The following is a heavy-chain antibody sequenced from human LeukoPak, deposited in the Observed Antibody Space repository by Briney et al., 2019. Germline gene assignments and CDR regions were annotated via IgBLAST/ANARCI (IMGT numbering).Heavy chain of an antibody. CDR3: AKGDSSSWYNFDY. V-gene: IGHV3-43*01. CDR2: ISWDDDST. D-gene: IGHD6-13*01. CDR1: GFTFDDYT. J-gene: IGHJ4*02. Sequence: TGGSLRLSCAASGFTFDDYTMHWVRQAPGKGLEWVSLISWDDDSTYYAGSVKGRFTISRDNSKNSPYLQMNSLRTEDTALYYCAKGDSSSWYNFDYWGQGTLVTVSS.